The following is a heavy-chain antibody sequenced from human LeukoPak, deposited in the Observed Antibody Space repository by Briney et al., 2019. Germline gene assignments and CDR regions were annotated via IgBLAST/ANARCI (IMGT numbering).Heavy chain of an antibody. CDR1: GFTFSSYA. CDR2: ISGIGGNT. V-gene: IGHV3-23*01. CDR3: AKDGKGAPVAGTGYFDY. Sequence: PGASLRLSCAASGFTFSSYAMSWVRQAPGKGLEWVSVISGIGGNTYYADPVKGRFTISRDNYKNTLYLQMNSLRAEDTAIYYCAKDGKGAPVAGTGYFDYWGQGTLVTVSS. J-gene: IGHJ4*02. D-gene: IGHD6-19*01.